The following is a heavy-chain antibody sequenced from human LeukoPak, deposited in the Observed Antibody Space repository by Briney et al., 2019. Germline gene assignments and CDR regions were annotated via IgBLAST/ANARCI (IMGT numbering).Heavy chain of an antibody. Sequence: GGSLRLSCTASGFTFSDYSIHWVRQAPGKGLEWVAVISHDGRTTYYADSVKGRFTISRDTSENTLYLQMNSLRAEDTAVYYCARRKLLWGGMDVWGQGTTVTVSS. CDR1: GFTFSDYS. D-gene: IGHD3-10*01. CDR3: ARRKLLWGGMDV. J-gene: IGHJ6*02. V-gene: IGHV3-30*03. CDR2: ISHDGRTT.